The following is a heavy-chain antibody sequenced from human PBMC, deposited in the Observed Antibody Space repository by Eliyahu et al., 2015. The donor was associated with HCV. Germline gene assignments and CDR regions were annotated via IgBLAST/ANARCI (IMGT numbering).Heavy chain of an antibody. V-gene: IGHV3-33*01. Sequence: QVQLVESGGGVVQPGRSLRLSCAASGFTFSSYGLHWVRRAPGKGLEWVAVIWYDGSNKYYADSVKGRFTISRDNSKNTLYLQMNSLRAEDTAVYYCARALGCSSTSCPHDYYYYYGMDVWGQGTTVTVSS. CDR1: GFTFSSYG. CDR3: ARALGCSSTSCPHDYYYYYGMDV. CDR2: IWYDGSNK. J-gene: IGHJ6*02. D-gene: IGHD2-2*01.